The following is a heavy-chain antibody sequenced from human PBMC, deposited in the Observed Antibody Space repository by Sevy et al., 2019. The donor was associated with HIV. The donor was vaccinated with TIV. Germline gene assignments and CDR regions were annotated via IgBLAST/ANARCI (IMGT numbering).Heavy chain of an antibody. Sequence: GGSLRLSCAASGFTFSSYAMSWVRQAPGKGLEWVSAISGSGGSTYYADSVKGRFTISRDNSKNTLYLQMNSLRAEDTAVYYCAKDPGLVVIIQGYFDYWGQGTLVTVSS. D-gene: IGHD3-22*01. J-gene: IGHJ4*02. CDR2: ISGSGGST. V-gene: IGHV3-23*01. CDR3: AKDPGLVVIIQGYFDY. CDR1: GFTFSSYA.